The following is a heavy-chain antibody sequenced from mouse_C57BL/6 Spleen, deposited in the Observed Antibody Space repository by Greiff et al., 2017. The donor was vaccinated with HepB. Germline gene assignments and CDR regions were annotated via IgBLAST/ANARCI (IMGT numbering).Heavy chain of an antibody. J-gene: IGHJ2*01. CDR3: SSSYYYGSSYPDY. D-gene: IGHD1-1*01. CDR2: IYPGDGDT. CDR1: GYAFSSSW. V-gene: IGHV1-82*01. Sequence: VQLQQSGPELVKPGASVKISCKASGYAFSSSWMNWVKQRPGKGLEWIGRIYPGDGDTNYNGKFKGKATLTADKSSSTAYMQLSSLTSEDSAVYFCSSSYYYGSSYPDYWGQGTTLTVSS.